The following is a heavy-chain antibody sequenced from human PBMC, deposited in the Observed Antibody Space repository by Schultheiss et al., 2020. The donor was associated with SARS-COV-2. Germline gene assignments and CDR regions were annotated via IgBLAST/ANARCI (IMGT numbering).Heavy chain of an antibody. J-gene: IGHJ4*02. V-gene: IGHV3-53*01. CDR2: IYDRGDT. D-gene: IGHD2-15*01. CDR3: ARVVVATSKEEFDY. Sequence: GGSLRLSCAGSGFTDTTNYMGWFRQPPGKGLEWVSNIYDRGDTYYADSVRGRFTISRDDAKNTLFLQMNSLRVADTAVYYCARVVVATSKEEFDYWGRGTLVTVSS. CDR1: GFTDTTNY.